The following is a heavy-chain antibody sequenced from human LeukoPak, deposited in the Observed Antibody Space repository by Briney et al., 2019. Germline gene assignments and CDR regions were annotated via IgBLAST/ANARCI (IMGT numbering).Heavy chain of an antibody. Sequence: SETLSLTCTVSGGSISSYYWSWIRQPPGKGPEWIGYIYYSGSTNYNPSLKSRVTISVDTSKNQFSLKLSSVTAADTAVYYCARPTSSSSGFWFDPWGQGTLVTVSS. D-gene: IGHD6-13*01. V-gene: IGHV4-59*08. CDR2: IYYSGST. CDR3: ARPTSSSSGFWFDP. J-gene: IGHJ5*02. CDR1: GGSISSYY.